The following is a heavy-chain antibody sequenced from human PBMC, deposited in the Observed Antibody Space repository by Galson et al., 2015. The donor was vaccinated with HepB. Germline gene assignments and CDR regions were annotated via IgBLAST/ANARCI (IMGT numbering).Heavy chain of an antibody. J-gene: IGHJ6*02. CDR2: IIPIFGTA. CDR1: GGTFSSYA. CDR3: ARVDYYDSSGYYPPTFYYGMDV. V-gene: IGHV1-69*13. Sequence: SVKVSCKASGGTFSSYAISWVRQAPGQGLEWMGGIIPIFGTANYAQKFQGRVTITADESTSTAYMELSSLRSEDTAVYYCARVDYYDSSGYYPPTFYYGMDVWGQGTTVTVSS. D-gene: IGHD3-22*01.